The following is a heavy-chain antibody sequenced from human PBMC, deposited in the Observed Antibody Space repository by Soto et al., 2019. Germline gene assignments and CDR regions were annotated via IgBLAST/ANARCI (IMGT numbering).Heavy chain of an antibody. CDR1: GYTFTGSY. J-gene: IGHJ1*01. Sequence: ASVKVSCKASGYTFTGSYMHWVRQAPGQGLEWMGWINPNSGGTNYAQKFQGWVTMTRDTSISTAYMELSRLRSDDTAVYYCATRSDIAVVAGSLAEYFQHWGQGTLVTVSS. CDR3: ATRSDIAVVAGSLAEYFQH. D-gene: IGHD2-15*01. V-gene: IGHV1-2*04. CDR2: INPNSGGT.